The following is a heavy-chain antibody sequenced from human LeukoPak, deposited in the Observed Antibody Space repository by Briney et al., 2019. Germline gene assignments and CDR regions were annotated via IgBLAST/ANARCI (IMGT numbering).Heavy chain of an antibody. J-gene: IGHJ4*02. CDR1: GGSITNGDYY. CDR2: IYYSGST. Sequence: SETLSLTCTVSGGSITNGDYYWSWIRQHPGKGLEWIGYIYYSGSTYYNPSLETRVSLSVDTSKSQFSLKVSSVTAADTAVYYCARDFNSGYGPFDSWGQGTLVTLSS. CDR3: ARDFNSGYGPFDS. D-gene: IGHD5-12*01. V-gene: IGHV4-31*02.